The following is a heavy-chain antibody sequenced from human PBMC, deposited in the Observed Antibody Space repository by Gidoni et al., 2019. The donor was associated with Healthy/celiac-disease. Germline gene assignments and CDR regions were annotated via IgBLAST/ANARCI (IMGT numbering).Heavy chain of an antibody. J-gene: IGHJ5*02. CDR3: ARDCDTSGYHLNWFDP. CDR2: INPSGGST. CDR1: GYTFTSYY. Sequence: QVQLVQSGAEVKKPGASVKVSCKASGYTFTSYYMHWVRQAPGQGLEWMGIINPSGGSTSYAQKFQGRVTMTRDTSTSTVYMELSSLRSEDMAVYYCARDCDTSGYHLNWFDPWGQGTLVTVSS. D-gene: IGHD3-22*01. V-gene: IGHV1-46*01.